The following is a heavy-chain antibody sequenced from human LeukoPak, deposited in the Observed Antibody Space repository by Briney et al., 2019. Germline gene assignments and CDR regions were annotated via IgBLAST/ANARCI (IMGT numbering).Heavy chain of an antibody. CDR3: ARVRTRYSGSPGWFDP. V-gene: IGHV4-34*01. CDR1: GGSFSGYY. Sequence: SETLSLTCAVYGGSFSGYYWSWIRQPPGKGLEWIGEINHSGSTNYNPSLKSRVTISVDTSKSQFSLKLSSVTAADTAVYYCARVRTRYSGSPGWFDPWGQGTLVTVSS. J-gene: IGHJ5*02. D-gene: IGHD1-26*01. CDR2: INHSGST.